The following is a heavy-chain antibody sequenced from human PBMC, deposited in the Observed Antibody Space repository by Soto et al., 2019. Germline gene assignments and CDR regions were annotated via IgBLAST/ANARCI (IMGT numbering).Heavy chain of an antibody. CDR3: AREGGQLWQRTYGMDV. CDR2: INPNSGGT. D-gene: IGHD5-18*01. J-gene: IGHJ6*02. CDR1: GYTFTGYY. Sequence: QVQLVQSGAEVKKPGASVKVSCKASGYTFTGYYMHWVRQAPGQGLERMGWINPNSGGTNYAQKFQGWVTMTRDTSISTASMELSRLRSDDTAVYYCAREGGQLWQRTYGMDVWGQGTTVTVSS. V-gene: IGHV1-2*04.